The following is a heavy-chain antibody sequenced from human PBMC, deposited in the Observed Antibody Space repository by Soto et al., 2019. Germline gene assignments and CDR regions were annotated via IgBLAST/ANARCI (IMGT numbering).Heavy chain of an antibody. CDR2: INTDGSGT. Sequence: GGSLRLSCAASGFNFSNYWMHWVRQAPGKGLVWVSRINTDGSGTTYADSVKGRFTMSRDNAKNTLYLQMNGLRAEDTAVYYCARGASEYSYGWGQGTLVTVSS. V-gene: IGHV3-74*01. CDR1: GFNFSNYW. D-gene: IGHD5-18*01. CDR3: ARGASEYSYG. J-gene: IGHJ4*02.